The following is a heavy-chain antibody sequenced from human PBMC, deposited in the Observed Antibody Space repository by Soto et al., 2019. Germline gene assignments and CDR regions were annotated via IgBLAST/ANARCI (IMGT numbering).Heavy chain of an antibody. Sequence: XESLRLSCAASGFTFNRYSMNWVRPAPGKGLEWVSSVTSSSSSMLYADSVKGRFTISRDDAKDSLFLQMNSLRADDTAVYYCAREADFASSGYVLDYWGQGTLVTVSS. J-gene: IGHJ4*02. CDR3: AREADFASSGYVLDY. V-gene: IGHV3-21*01. CDR2: VTSSSSSM. CDR1: GFTFNRYS. D-gene: IGHD3-22*01.